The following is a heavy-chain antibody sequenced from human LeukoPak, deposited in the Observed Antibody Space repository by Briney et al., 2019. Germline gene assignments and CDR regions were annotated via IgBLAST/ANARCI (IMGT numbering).Heavy chain of an antibody. J-gene: IGHJ4*02. CDR1: GFTFSNAW. Sequence: GGSLRLSCAASGFTFSNAWMSWVRQAPGKGLEWVGRIKSKTDGGTTDYAAPVKGRFTISRDDSKNTLYLQMNSLKTEDTAVYYCTTDKYSYDPFIDYWGQGTLVTVSS. V-gene: IGHV3-15*01. CDR3: TTDKYSYDPFIDY. D-gene: IGHD5-18*01. CDR2: IKSKTDGGTT.